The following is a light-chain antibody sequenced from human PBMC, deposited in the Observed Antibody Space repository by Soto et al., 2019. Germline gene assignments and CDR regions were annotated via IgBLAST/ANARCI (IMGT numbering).Light chain of an antibody. Sequence: DIQMTQSPSTLSASLGDRVTITCRASQSISTWLAWYQQKPGKAPKLLIYKASNLESGVPSRFSGSGSGTEFTLTISSLQPDDFATYYCQQYVSYCTFVQGTKVEIK. J-gene: IGKJ1*01. CDR2: KAS. V-gene: IGKV1-5*03. CDR3: QQYVSYCT. CDR1: QSISTW.